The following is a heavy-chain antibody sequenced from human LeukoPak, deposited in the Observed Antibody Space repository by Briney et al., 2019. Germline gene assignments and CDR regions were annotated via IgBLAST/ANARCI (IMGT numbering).Heavy chain of an antibody. CDR2: IYHSGNT. V-gene: IGHV4-59*01. CDR1: GDXIRNFY. D-gene: IGHD3-10*01. J-gene: IGHJ4*02. CDR3: ARGNYGSGSYYVVDFDS. Sequence: SETLSLTCTVSGDXIRNFYWNWVRQPPGKGLEWIGVIYHSGNTNFNPSLKSRLAMSIDTSKNQFSLRLTSVTAADTAVYYCARGNYGSGSYYVVDFDSWGQGTLVTVSS.